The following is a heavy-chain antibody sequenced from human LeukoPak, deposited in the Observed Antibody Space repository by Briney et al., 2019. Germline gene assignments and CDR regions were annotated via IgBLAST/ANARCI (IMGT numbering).Heavy chain of an antibody. CDR2: ISSSGSTI. CDR3: VKDDGDYNAFDI. J-gene: IGHJ3*02. D-gene: IGHD4-17*01. CDR1: GFTFSSYE. V-gene: IGHV3-48*03. Sequence: GGSLRLSCAASGFTFSSYEMNWVRQAPGKGLEWVSYISSSGSTIYYADSVKGRFTISRDNAKNSLYLQMNSLRAEDTAVYYCVKDDGDYNAFDIWGRGTMVTVSS.